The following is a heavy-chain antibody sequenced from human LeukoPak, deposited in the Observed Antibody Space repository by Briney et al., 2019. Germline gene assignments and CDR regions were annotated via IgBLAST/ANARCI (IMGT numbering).Heavy chain of an antibody. CDR2: IYYSGSN. V-gene: IGHV4-59*01. CDR1: GGSISSYY. Sequence: SQTLSLTCTVPGGSISSYYWSWIRQPPAKGLQWIGYIYYSGSNNYNPSLKSRVTISVDTSKNQFSLKLSSVTAADTAVYYCARDGDSSSWYYYWGQGTLVTVSS. D-gene: IGHD6-13*01. CDR3: ARDGDSSSWYYY. J-gene: IGHJ4*02.